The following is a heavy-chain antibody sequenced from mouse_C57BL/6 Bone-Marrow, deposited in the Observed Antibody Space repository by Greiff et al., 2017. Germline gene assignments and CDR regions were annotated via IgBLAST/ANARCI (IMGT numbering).Heavy chain of an antibody. D-gene: IGHD2-4*01. V-gene: IGHV1-42*01. Sequence: EVQLQQSGPELVKPGASVQISCKASGYSFTGYYMNWVKQSPEKSLEWIGEINPSTGGTTYNQKFKAKATLTVDKSSSTAYMQLKSLTSEDSAVYYCARSSYDYLYYYAMDYWGQGTSVTVSS. CDR1: GYSFTGYY. CDR3: ARSSYDYLYYYAMDY. J-gene: IGHJ4*01. CDR2: INPSTGGT.